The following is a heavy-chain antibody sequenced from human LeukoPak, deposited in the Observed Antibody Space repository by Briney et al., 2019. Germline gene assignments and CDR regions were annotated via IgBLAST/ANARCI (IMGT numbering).Heavy chain of an antibody. V-gene: IGHV4-59*08. CDR1: GASISSYY. D-gene: IGHD3-22*01. CDR2: MYYRGST. CDR3: ARQIYYDRSGYFYFN. J-gene: IGHJ4*02. Sequence: PSETLSLTCTVSGASISSYYWSWIRQPPGKGLEWIAFMYYRGSTNYNPSLKSRVTMSVDTSKNHFSLKLSSVTAADTAVYYCARQIYYDRSGYFYFNWGQGTLVTVSS.